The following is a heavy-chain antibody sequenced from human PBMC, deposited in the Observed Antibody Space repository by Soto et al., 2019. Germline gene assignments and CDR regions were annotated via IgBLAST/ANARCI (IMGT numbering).Heavy chain of an antibody. Sequence: EVQLLESGGGLVQPGGSLRLSCEASGFPFINFAMSWVRQSPGKGLEWVSSICGSGCRTWYAYSVRGRFTINRDNAQNTLYLQMNGLRGEDTAVYYCAKRGFSGTYFHFDYWGQGALVTDSS. CDR3: AKRGFSGTYFHFDY. J-gene: IGHJ4*02. CDR2: ICGSGCRT. V-gene: IGHV3-23*01. CDR1: GFPFINFA. D-gene: IGHD3-10*01.